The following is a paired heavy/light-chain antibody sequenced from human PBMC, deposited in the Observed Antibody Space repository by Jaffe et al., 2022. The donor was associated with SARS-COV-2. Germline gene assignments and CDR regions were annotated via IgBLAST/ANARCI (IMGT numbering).Heavy chain of an antibody. CDR3: GRDPYDVLTGYTEGLFDY. CDR1: GFTFSSYW. Sequence: EVHLVESGGGLIQPGGSLRLSCAASGFTFSSYWMHWVRQDPGKGLLWVSRINSDGSSTTYADSVKGRFTISRDNAKNTLYLQMNSLRVEDTAVYYCGRDPYDVLTGYTEGLFDYWGQGALVTVSS. V-gene: IGHV3-74*03. J-gene: IGHJ4*02. CDR2: INSDGSST. D-gene: IGHD3-9*01.
Light chain of an antibody. CDR2: AAS. CDR1: QSISSY. Sequence: DIQMTQSPSSLSASVGDRVTITCRASQSISSYLNWYQQKPGKAPKLLIYAASSLQSGVPSRFSGSGSGTDFTLTVSILQPEDFATYYCQQSYSTPWTFGQGTKVEIK. V-gene: IGKV1-39*01. CDR3: QQSYSTPWT. J-gene: IGKJ1*01.